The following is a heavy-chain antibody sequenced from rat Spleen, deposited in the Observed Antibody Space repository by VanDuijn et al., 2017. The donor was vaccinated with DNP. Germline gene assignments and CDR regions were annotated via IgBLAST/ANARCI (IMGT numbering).Heavy chain of an antibody. J-gene: IGHJ4*01. CDR3: AREGISANYAMDA. CDR1: GFTVGGYD. CDR2: ITTSGGST. D-gene: IGHD1-11*01. V-gene: IGHV5-25*01. Sequence: EVQLVESGGGLVQPGRSLKLSCAASGFTVGGYDMAWVRQAPTRGLEWVASITTSGGSTYYRDSVKGRFTISRDTAKGTLYLQMDSLRSEDTATYYCAREGISANYAMDAWGQGTSVTVSS.